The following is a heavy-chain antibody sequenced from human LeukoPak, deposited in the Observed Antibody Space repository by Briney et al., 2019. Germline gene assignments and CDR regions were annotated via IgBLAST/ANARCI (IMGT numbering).Heavy chain of an antibody. J-gene: IGHJ4*02. CDR2: IYPGDSDT. CDR3: ARRYYYGSGSYLYYFDY. Sequence: GESLKISCKGSGYSFTNYWIGWVRQMPGKGLEWMGIIYPGDSDTRYSPSFQGQVTISADKSISTAYLQWSSLKASDTAMYYCARRYYYGSGSYLYYFDYWGQGTLVTVSS. D-gene: IGHD3-10*01. CDR1: GYSFTNYW. V-gene: IGHV5-51*01.